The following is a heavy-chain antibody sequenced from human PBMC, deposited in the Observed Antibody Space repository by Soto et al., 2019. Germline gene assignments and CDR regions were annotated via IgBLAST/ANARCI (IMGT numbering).Heavy chain of an antibody. Sequence: ASVKVSCKASGYTFTGYYMHWVRQAPGQGLEWMGWINPNSGGTNYAQKFQGRVTMTRDTSISTAYMELSRLRSDDTAVYYCAGGITIFGDYYYGMDVWGQGTTVTVS. D-gene: IGHD3-3*01. CDR2: INPNSGGT. J-gene: IGHJ6*02. CDR3: AGGITIFGDYYYGMDV. V-gene: IGHV1-2*02. CDR1: GYTFTGYY.